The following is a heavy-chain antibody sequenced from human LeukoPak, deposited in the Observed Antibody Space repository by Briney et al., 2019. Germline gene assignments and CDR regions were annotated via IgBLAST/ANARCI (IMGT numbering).Heavy chain of an antibody. CDR2: ICAGGGTK. D-gene: IGHD5-24*01. CDR3: AKDQEGYHRPIDY. Sequence: GGSLRLSCAASGFTFSGYAMSWVRQAPGKGLEWVSVICAGGGTKDYADSVKGRFSISRDNSKNTLFLQMNSLRAEDSAIYYCAKDQEGYHRPIDYWGQGTLVTVS. V-gene: IGHV3-23*01. CDR1: GFTFSGYA. J-gene: IGHJ4*02.